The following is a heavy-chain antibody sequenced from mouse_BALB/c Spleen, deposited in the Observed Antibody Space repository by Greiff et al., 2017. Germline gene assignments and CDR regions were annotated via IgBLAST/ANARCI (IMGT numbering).Heavy chain of an antibody. J-gene: IGHJ4*01. CDR2: IRNKANGYTT. Sequence: EVQVVESGGGLVQPGGSLRLSCATSGFTFTDYYMSWVRQPPGKALEWLGFIRNKANGYTTEYSASVKGRFTISRDNSQSILYLQMNTLRAEDSATYYCARDRGGPSYYAMDYWGQGTSVTVSS. CDR3: ARDRGGPSYYAMDY. CDR1: GFTFTDYY. V-gene: IGHV7-3*02.